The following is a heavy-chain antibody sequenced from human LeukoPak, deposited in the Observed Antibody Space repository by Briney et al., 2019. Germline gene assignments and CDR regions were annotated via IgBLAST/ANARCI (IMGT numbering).Heavy chain of an antibody. CDR3: AYNNNEGAFDI. CDR2: ISSSSSTI. J-gene: IGHJ3*02. D-gene: IGHD1-1*01. CDR1: GFTFSSYS. Sequence: HPGGSLRLSCAASGFTFSSYSMNWVRQAPGKGLEWVSYISSSSSTIYYADSVKGRFTISRDNAKNSLYLQMNSLRAEDTGVYFCAYNNNEGAFDIWGQGTMVTVSS. V-gene: IGHV3-48*04.